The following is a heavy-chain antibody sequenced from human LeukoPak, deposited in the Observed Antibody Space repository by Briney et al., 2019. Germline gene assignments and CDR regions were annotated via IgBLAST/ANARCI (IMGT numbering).Heavy chain of an antibody. V-gene: IGHV3-74*01. J-gene: IGHJ4*02. CDR1: GFTFNSYW. CDR2: INNDGSST. Sequence: QPGGSLRLSCAASGFTFNSYWMHWVRQAPGKGLVWVSRINNDGSSTNYADSVKGRFTTSRDNAKNTLYLQMNSLRAEDTAVYYRALRYCTSTSCYPYFDYWGQGTVVTVSS. CDR3: ALRYCTSTSCYPYFDY. D-gene: IGHD2-2*01.